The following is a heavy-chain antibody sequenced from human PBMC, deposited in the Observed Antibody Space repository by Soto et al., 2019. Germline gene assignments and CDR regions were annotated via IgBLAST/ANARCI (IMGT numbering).Heavy chain of an antibody. J-gene: IGHJ6*02. CDR3: ARGRGIAASRGHYYYSGVDV. CDR2: INHSGST. D-gene: IGHD6-6*01. V-gene: IGHV4-34*01. CDR1: GGSFSGYY. Sequence: LSLTCAVYGGSFSGYYWSWIRQPPGKGLEWIGEINHSGSTNYNPSLKSRVTISVDTSKNQFSLKLSSVTAADTAVYYCARGRGIAASRGHYYYSGVDVWGQGNTVTVSS.